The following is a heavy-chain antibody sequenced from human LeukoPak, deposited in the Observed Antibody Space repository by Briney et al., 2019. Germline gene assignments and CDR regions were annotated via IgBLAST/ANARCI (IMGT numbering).Heavy chain of an antibody. CDR1: GFTFSSYA. J-gene: IGHJ5*02. D-gene: IGHD4-17*01. Sequence: GGSLRLSCAASGFTFSSYAMHWVRQAPGKGLEWVAVISYDGSNKYYADSVKGRFTISRDNSKNTLYLQMNSLRAEDTAVYYCARDPSVDYGDYDLGWFDPWGQGTLVTVSS. CDR3: ARDPSVDYGDYDLGWFDP. CDR2: ISYDGSNK. V-gene: IGHV3-30*04.